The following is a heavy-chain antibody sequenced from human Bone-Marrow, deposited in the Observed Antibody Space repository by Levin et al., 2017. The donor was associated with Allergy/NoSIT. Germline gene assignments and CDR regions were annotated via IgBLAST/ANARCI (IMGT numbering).Heavy chain of an antibody. CDR1: GFTFSTYA. D-gene: IGHD3-22*01. CDR2: ITESGHTT. CDR3: ARDSRFPTDRFDS. J-gene: IGHJ4*02. V-gene: IGHV3-23*01. Sequence: PGESLKISCAASGFTFSTYAMSWVRQAPGKGLEWVSAITESGHTTYYVDSVKGRFTISRDNSKNTLFLQMNSLRAEDTAVYYCARDSRFPTDRFDSWGQGTLVTVCS.